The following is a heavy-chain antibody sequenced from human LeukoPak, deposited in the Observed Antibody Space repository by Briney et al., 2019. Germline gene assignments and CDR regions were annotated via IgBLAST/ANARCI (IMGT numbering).Heavy chain of an antibody. CDR2: LYGDGNT. V-gene: IGHV3-53*01. D-gene: IGHD1-14*01. Sequence: TGGSLRLSCAASGFTVITTDMTWVRQAPGKGLEWVSVLYGDGNTKYADSVQGRFTISRDNSKNTLYLEMNSLSPDDTAVYYCARGVEPLAANTLAYWGQGTLVTVSS. CDR1: GFTVITTD. J-gene: IGHJ4*02. CDR3: ARGVEPLAANTLAY.